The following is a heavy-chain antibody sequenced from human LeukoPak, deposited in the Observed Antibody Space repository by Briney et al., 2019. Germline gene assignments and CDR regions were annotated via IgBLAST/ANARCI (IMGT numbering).Heavy chain of an antibody. CDR1: GYTFTSYG. V-gene: IGHV1-18*01. D-gene: IGHD6-19*01. J-gene: IGHJ4*02. CDR2: ISAYNGNT. CDR3: AASSGWYPGY. Sequence: ASVKVSCKASGYTFTSYGISWVRQAPGQGGEWMGWISAYNGNTNYAQKLQGRVTMNTDTSTSTDYMELRSLRYDDTAVYDCAASSGWYPGYWGQGTLVTVSS.